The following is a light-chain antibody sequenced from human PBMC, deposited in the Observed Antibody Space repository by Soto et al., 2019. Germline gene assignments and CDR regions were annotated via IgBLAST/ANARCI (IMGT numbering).Light chain of an antibody. Sequence: QSALTQPASVSGSPGQSITISCTGTSSDIGGYNFVSWYQQHPGKAPKLMIYEVTNRPSGISNRFSGSKSGNTASLTISGVHPEYEAYYYCSSSRTMTPLVFGGGTKVTVL. CDR1: SSDIGGYNF. CDR3: SSSRTMTPLV. V-gene: IGLV2-14*01. CDR2: EVT. J-gene: IGLJ2*01.